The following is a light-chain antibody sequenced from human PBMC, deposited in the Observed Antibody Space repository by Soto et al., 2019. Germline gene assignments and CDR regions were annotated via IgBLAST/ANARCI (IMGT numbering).Light chain of an antibody. Sequence: QAVVTQEPSLTVSPGGTVTLTCASSTGAVTSGNYPSWCQQKPGQAPRALIYSTVDKYSWTPARFSGSLLGDKAALTLSGVQTEDEAEYYCLLYYGDTRDVVFGGGTKVTVL. CDR1: TGAVTSGNY. V-gene: IGLV7-43*01. CDR3: LLYYGDTRDVV. J-gene: IGLJ2*01. CDR2: STV.